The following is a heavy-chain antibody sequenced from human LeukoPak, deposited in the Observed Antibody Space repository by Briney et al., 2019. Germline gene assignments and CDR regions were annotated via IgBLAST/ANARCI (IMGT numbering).Heavy chain of an antibody. Sequence: GGSLRLSCAASGFTFSSYSMNWVRQAPGKGLEWVSSISSSSSYIYYADSVKGRFTISRDNAKNSLYLQMNSLRAEDTAVYYCASETPYTSSIVGFDYWGQGTLVTVSS. CDR1: GFTFSSYS. CDR2: ISSSSSYI. D-gene: IGHD6-13*01. V-gene: IGHV3-21*04. J-gene: IGHJ4*02. CDR3: ASETPYTSSIVGFDY.